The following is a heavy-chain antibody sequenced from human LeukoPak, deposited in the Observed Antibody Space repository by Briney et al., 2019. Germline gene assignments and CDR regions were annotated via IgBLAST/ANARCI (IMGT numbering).Heavy chain of an antibody. CDR3: AKDDGQQWLVTVAFDI. CDR1: GFTFSSYG. D-gene: IGHD6-19*01. CDR2: IWYDGSNK. J-gene: IGHJ3*02. Sequence: PGRSLRLSCAASGFTFSSYGMHWVRQAPGKGLEWVAVIWYDGSNKYYAGSVKGRFTISRDNSKNTLYLQMNSLRAEDTAVYYCAKDDGQQWLVTVAFDIWGQGTMVTVSS. V-gene: IGHV3-33*06.